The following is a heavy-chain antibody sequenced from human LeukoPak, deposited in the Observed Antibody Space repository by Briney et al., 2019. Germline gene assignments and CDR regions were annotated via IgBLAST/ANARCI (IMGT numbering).Heavy chain of an antibody. CDR1: GYSISSGYY. CDR3: ARHEYSGSYYGLSWFDP. V-gene: IGHV4-38-2*02. Sequence: SETLSLTCTVSGYSISSGYYWGWIRQPPGKGLEWIGSIYHSGSTYYNPFLKSRGTILVDTSKNQLSLKLSSLTAADTAVYYCARHEYSGSYYGLSWFDPWGQGTLVTVSS. CDR2: IYHSGST. D-gene: IGHD1-26*01. J-gene: IGHJ5*02.